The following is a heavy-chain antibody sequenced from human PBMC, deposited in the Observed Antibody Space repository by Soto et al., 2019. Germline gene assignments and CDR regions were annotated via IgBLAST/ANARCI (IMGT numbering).Heavy chain of an antibody. CDR1: GYTFTSYG. D-gene: IGHD6-13*01. V-gene: IGHV1-3*01. J-gene: IGHJ5*02. Sequence: ASVKVSGKASGYTFTSYGIHWVRPAPGQRLGWMGWIDAANGDTKYSPKFQGRVTITRDTSASTAYMELSSLRSEDTAVYYCVRRHVSATGIDWVDPWGQGTLVTVSS. CDR2: IDAANGDT. CDR3: VRRHVSATGIDWVDP.